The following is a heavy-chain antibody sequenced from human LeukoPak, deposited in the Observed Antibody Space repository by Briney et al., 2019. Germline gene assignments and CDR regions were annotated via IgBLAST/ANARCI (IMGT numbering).Heavy chain of an antibody. D-gene: IGHD6-19*01. CDR3: ARAVAGTRFDP. CDR1: GFTFSSYS. Sequence: PGGSLRLSCAASGFTFSSYSMNWVRQAPGKGLEWVSYISSSSSTIYYADSVKGRFTISRDNAKNSLYLQMNSLRAEDTAVYYCARAVAGTRFDPWGQGTLVTVSS. J-gene: IGHJ5*02. CDR2: ISSSSSTI. V-gene: IGHV3-48*04.